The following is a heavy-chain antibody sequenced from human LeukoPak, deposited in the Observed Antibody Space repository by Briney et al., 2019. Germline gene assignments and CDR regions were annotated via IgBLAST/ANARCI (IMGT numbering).Heavy chain of an antibody. CDR3: ARTGYCSGGSCYPTWDY. V-gene: IGHV4-59*01. CDR2: IYYSGST. J-gene: IGHJ4*02. Sequence: PSETLSLTCTVSGGSISSYYWSWIRQPPGKGLEWIGYIYYSGSTNYNPSLKSRVTISVDTSKNQFSLKLSSVTAADMAVYYCARTGYCSGGSCYPTWDYWGQGTLVTVSS. CDR1: GGSISSYY. D-gene: IGHD2-15*01.